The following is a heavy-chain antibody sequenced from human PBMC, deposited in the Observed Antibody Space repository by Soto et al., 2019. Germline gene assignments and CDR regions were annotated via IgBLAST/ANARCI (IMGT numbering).Heavy chain of an antibody. V-gene: IGHV4-59*08. J-gene: IGHJ4*02. CDR3: SRHWGFWAAF. CDR1: GGSIRSYY. Sequence: QVQLQESGPGLVKPSETLSLTCTVSGGSIRSYYWSWIRQPPGKGLEWIGYIYYSGSTNYNPSLKRRVTISVDTSKNQFSLKLSSVTAADTAVYYCSRHWGFWAAFWGKGTLVTVSS. D-gene: IGHD3-16*01. CDR2: IYYSGST.